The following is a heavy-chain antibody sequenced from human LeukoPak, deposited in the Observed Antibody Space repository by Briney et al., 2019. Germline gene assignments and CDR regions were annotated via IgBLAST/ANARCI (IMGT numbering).Heavy chain of an antibody. V-gene: IGHV4-59*08. Sequence: SETLSLTCTVSGGSISSYYWSWIRQPPGKGLEWIGYIYYSGSTNYNPSLKSRVTISVDTSKNQFSLYLSSVTAADTAVYYCAKSDDSRGYQLDYWGQGIRVTVSS. J-gene: IGHJ4*02. CDR2: IYYSGST. CDR3: AKSDDSRGYQLDY. D-gene: IGHD3-22*01. CDR1: GGSISSYY.